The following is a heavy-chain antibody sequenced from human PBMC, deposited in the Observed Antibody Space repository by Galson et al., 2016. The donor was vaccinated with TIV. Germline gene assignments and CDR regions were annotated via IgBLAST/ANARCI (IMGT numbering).Heavy chain of an antibody. CDR1: GFTFSGYS. Sequence: SLRLSCAASGFTFSGYSMNWVRQAPGKGLEWVSIISTGDRYIYYADSVKGRFTISRDNAKNFLYLQLNSLSAEDTAIYYCARSADDYNLHFNLWGQGTLVTVAS. J-gene: IGHJ4*02. V-gene: IGHV3-21*01. CDR2: ISTGDRYI. CDR3: ARSADDYNLHFNL. D-gene: IGHD5-24*01.